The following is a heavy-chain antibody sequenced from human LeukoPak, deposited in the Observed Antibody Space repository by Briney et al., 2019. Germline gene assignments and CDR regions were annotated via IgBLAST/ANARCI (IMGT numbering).Heavy chain of an antibody. CDR3: AKDRTAMVPLTRGAFDI. J-gene: IGHJ3*02. D-gene: IGHD5-18*01. CDR1: GFTFSSYA. V-gene: IGHV3-23*01. Sequence: GGSLRLSCAASGFTFSSYAMSWVRQAPGKGLEWVSAISGSGGSTYYADSVKGRFTISRDNSKNTLYLQMNSLRAEDTAAYYCAKDRTAMVPLTRGAFDIWGQGTMVTVSS. CDR2: ISGSGGST.